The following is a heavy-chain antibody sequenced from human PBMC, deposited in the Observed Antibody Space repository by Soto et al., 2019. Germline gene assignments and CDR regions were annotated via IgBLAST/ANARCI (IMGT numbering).Heavy chain of an antibody. CDR2: IHWDDDE. CDR1: GFSLNTDGEG. J-gene: IGHJ4*02. Sequence: QIPLKESGPTQVNPTPTLTLTCSFSGFSLNTDGEGVGWVRQPPGEALAWLALIHWDDDEPYCPSLKTRLTTTKDPSTHQVVLIMTNMDPVDTATYYCAHSRNLITEDAQVGDFDYWGQGTLVTVSS. D-gene: IGHD3-10*01. CDR3: AHSRNLITEDAQVGDFDY. V-gene: IGHV2-5*02.